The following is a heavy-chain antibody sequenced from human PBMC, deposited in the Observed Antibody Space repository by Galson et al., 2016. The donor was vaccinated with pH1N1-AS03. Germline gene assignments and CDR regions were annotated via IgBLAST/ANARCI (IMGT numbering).Heavy chain of an antibody. J-gene: IGHJ4*02. V-gene: IGHV4-34*08. CDR2: INYYGTP. CDR3: AKASNDDIWGSYRSVKY. CDR1: GFTFSSHS. Sequence: LRLSCAASGFTFSSHSMNWVRQAPGKGLEWIGEINYYGTPSYNPSLRGRATLSLDTSKNHFSLDLTSVTAADTAVYYCAKASNDDIWGSYRSVKYWGQGSRVIVSS. D-gene: IGHD3-16*02.